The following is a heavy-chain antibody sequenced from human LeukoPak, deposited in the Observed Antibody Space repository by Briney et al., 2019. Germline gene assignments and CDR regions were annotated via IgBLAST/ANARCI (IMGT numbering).Heavy chain of an antibody. CDR1: GFTFSSYA. Sequence: GGSLRLSCAASGFTFSSYAMSWVRQAPGKGLEWVSAISGSGGSTYYADSVKGRFTISRDNSKNTLYLQMNSLRAEDTAVYYCARDPPLNYYDSSGYYGNWGQGTLVTVSS. CDR3: ARDPPLNYYDSSGYYGN. CDR2: ISGSGGST. D-gene: IGHD3-22*01. J-gene: IGHJ4*02. V-gene: IGHV3-23*01.